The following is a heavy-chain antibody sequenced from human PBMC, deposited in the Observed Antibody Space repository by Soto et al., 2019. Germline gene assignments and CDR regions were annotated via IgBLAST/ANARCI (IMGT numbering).Heavy chain of an antibody. Sequence: PGGSLRLSCAASGFTFSSYAMSWVRQAPGKGLEWVSAISGSGGSTYYADSVKGRFTISRDNSKNTLYLQMNSLRAEDTAVYYCAGPGSGSYYYGMDVWGQGTTVTVSS. V-gene: IGHV3-23*01. CDR2: ISGSGGST. D-gene: IGHD3-10*01. CDR1: GFTFSSYA. J-gene: IGHJ6*02. CDR3: AGPGSGSYYYGMDV.